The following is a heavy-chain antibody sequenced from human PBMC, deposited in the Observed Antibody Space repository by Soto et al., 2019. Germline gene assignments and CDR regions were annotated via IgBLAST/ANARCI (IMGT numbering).Heavy chain of an antibody. CDR1: GFSLITSGVG. CDR3: AHPMAPRTFDS. D-gene: IGHD1-7*01. J-gene: IGHJ4*02. V-gene: IGHV2-5*02. Sequence: QITLKEAGPTLVKPTQTLTLTCSFSGFSLITSGVGVGWIRQPPGKALEWLALIYWDDDKGYSTSLKSRLTXPXXTSRNQVVLTMTNMDPADTATDYCAHPMAPRTFDSWGQGTLVTVSS. CDR2: IYWDDDK.